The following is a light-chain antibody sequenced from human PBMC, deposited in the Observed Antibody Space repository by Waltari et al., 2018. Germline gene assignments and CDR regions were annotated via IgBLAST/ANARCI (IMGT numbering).Light chain of an antibody. V-gene: IGKV2-30*01. CDR3: LQVPFT. Sequence: GVLPQSHLPLPFPLGHPAPIPCKSSQSLLYSNGNVYLDWYLQRPGQSPRRLIYQVSKRDSGVPDRFSGSGSDTDFTLRISRVEADDVGTYYCLQVPFTFGPGTKMEVK. CDR2: QVS. J-gene: IGKJ3*01. CDR1: QSLLYSNGNVY.